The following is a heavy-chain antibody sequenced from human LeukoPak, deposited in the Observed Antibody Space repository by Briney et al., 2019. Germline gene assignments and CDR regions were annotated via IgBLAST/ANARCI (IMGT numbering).Heavy chain of an antibody. J-gene: IGHJ4*02. CDR2: IYTSGST. CDR1: GGSISSYY. V-gene: IGHV4-4*07. D-gene: IGHD3-22*01. Sequence: PSETLSLTCTVSGGSISSYYWSWIRQPAGKGLEWIGRIYTSGSTNYNPSLKSRVTMSVDTSKNQFSLKLSSVTAADTAVYYCARVFSDSSGYPFDNWGQGTLVTVSS. CDR3: ARVFSDSSGYPFDN.